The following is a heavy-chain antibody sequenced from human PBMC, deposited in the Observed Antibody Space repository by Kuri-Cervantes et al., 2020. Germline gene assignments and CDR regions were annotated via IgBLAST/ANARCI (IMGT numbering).Heavy chain of an antibody. V-gene: IGHV3-23*01. D-gene: IGHD3-22*01. Sequence: GGSLRLSCAASGFTFSDYYMSWIRQAPGKGLEWVSAISGSGGSTYYADSVKGRFTISRDNSKNTLYLQMNSLRAEDTAVYYCAKATGYYYDSSGPYLFDYWGQGTLVTVSS. CDR3: AKATGYYYDSSGPYLFDY. CDR1: GFTFSDYY. CDR2: ISGSGGST. J-gene: IGHJ4*02.